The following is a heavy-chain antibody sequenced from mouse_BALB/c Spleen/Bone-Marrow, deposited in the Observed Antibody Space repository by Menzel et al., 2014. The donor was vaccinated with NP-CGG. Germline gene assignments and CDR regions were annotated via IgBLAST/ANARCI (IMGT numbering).Heavy chain of an antibody. V-gene: IGHV14-4*02. CDR3: NEGYGNYGY. CDR1: GFNIKDYY. Sequence: EVKLVESGAELVRSGASVKLSCTASGFNIKDYYMDWVKQRPEQGLEWIGWIDPENGDTEYTPKFQGKATMTADTSSNTAYLQLSSLTSEDTAVYYCNEGYGNYGYWGQGTTLTVSS. CDR2: IDPENGDT. D-gene: IGHD2-10*02. J-gene: IGHJ2*01.